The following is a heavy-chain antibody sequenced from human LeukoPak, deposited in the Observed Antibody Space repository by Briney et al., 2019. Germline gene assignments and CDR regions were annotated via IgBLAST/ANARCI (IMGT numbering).Heavy chain of an antibody. CDR3: ARAGGGGSYPFDY. CDR2: ISSSSSYI. V-gene: IGHV3-21*01. Sequence: GSLRLSCAASGFTFSSYSMNWVRQAPGKGLEWVSSISSSSSYIYYADSVKGRFTISRDNAKNSLYLQMNSLRAEDTAVYYYARAGGGGSYPFDYWGQGTLVTVSS. D-gene: IGHD1-26*01. J-gene: IGHJ4*02. CDR1: GFTFSSYS.